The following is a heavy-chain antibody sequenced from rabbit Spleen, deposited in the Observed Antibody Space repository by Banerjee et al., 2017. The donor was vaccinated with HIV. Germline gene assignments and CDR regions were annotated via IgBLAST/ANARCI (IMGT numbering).Heavy chain of an antibody. J-gene: IGHJ3*01. CDR1: GFSFSSSYD. CDR3: ARPPYGAYVDWGDALTRLDL. D-gene: IGHD2-1*01. V-gene: IGHV1S45*01. Sequence: QEQLVESGGGLVKPGASLTLTCTASGFSFSSSYDMSWVRQAPGKGLEWISCIAGSSSGFTYSATWATGRFTISKTSSTTVTLQMTSLTVADTATYFCARPPYGAYVDWGDALTRLDLWGPGTLVTVS. CDR2: IAGSSSGFT.